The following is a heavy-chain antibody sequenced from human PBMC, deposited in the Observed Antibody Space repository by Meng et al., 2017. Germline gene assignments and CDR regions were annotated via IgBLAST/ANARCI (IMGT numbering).Heavy chain of an antibody. CDR2: ISGSGGST. J-gene: IGHJ4*02. CDR1: GFTFSSYA. CDR3: AKDRYYYDSSGYYDLDY. Sequence: SLKISCAASGFTFSSYAMSWVRQAPGKGLEWVSAISGSGGSTYYADSVKGRFTISRDNSKNTLYLQMNSLRAEDTAVYYCAKDRYYYDSSGYYDLDYWGQGTLVTVSS. V-gene: IGHV3-23*01. D-gene: IGHD3-22*01.